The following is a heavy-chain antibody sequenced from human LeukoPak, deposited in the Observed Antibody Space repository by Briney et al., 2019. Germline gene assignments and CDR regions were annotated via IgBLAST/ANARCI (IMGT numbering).Heavy chain of an antibody. CDR1: GGSISSSSYY. CDR3: ARAGIQLWFSYYFDY. Sequence: PSETLSLTCTVSGGSISSSSYYWGWIRQPPGKGLEWIGSIYYSGSTYYNPSLKSRVTISVDTSKNQFSLKLSSVTAADTAVYYCARAGIQLWFSYYFDYWGQGTLVTVSS. V-gene: IGHV4-39*07. CDR2: IYYSGST. D-gene: IGHD5-18*01. J-gene: IGHJ4*02.